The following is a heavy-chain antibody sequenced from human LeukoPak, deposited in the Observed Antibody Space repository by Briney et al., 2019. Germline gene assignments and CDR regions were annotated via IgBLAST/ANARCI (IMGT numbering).Heavy chain of an antibody. CDR3: SSASPASDY. CDR1: GFTFSSYA. V-gene: IGHV3-23*01. CDR2: ISGSGGST. D-gene: IGHD2-15*01. Sequence: GGSLRLSCAASGFTFSSYAMSWVRQAPGKGLEWVSAISGSGGSTYYVDSVKGRFTISRDNSKNTLYLQMNSLRVEDTAVYYCSSASPASDYWGQGTLVTVSS. J-gene: IGHJ4*02.